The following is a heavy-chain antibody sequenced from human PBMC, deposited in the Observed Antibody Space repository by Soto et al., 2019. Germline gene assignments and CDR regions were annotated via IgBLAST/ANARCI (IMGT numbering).Heavy chain of an antibody. CDR2: IYYSGST. J-gene: IGHJ4*02. Sequence: SDTLSLTCTVSGGSISSIIYYWGWIRQPPGKGLEWIGTIYYSGSTYYNPSLKSRVTISVDTSKNQFSLKLSSVTAADTAVYYCAGSTMVVAANWGQGTLVTVSS. CDR3: AGSTMVVAAN. CDR1: GGSISSIIYY. D-gene: IGHD2-15*01. V-gene: IGHV4-39*01.